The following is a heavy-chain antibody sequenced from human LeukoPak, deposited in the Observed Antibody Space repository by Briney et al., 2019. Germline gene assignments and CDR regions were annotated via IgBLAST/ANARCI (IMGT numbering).Heavy chain of an antibody. D-gene: IGHD4-17*01. J-gene: IGHJ4*02. CDR1: RSPMSGYY. Sequence: SETLSLTCSVSRSPMSGYYWSWIRQPPGKGLEWIGYTFGTETTDYNPSLKSRLVISVDTSKNQVSLTLSSVTAADTAFYYCARGSVTPDAGYWGPGILVTVSS. CDR3: ARGSVTPDAGY. CDR2: TFGTETT. V-gene: IGHV4-59*01.